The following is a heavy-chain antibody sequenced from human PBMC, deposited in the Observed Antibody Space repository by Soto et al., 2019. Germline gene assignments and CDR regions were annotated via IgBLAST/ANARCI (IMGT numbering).Heavy chain of an antibody. CDR3: ASGGSSLNFDS. V-gene: IGHV3-74*01. J-gene: IGHJ4*02. D-gene: IGHD6-13*01. CDR2: ITSDGSST. Sequence: PGGSLRLSCAASGFTFRSYWMQWVRQAPGKGLVWVSWITSDGSSTSYADYVKGRITNSRDNAKNTLFLQMNSLRAEDTAVYFCASGGSSLNFDSWGQGTLVTVSS. CDR1: GFTFRSYW.